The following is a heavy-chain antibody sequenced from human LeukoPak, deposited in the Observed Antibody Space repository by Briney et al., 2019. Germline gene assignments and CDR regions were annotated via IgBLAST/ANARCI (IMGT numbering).Heavy chain of an antibody. CDR1: GFTFSSSS. CDR3: ARDLEGSGSYADDAFDI. D-gene: IGHD3-10*01. J-gene: IGHJ3*02. CDR2: LTGSGGST. V-gene: IGHV3-23*01. Sequence: PGGSLRLSCAASGFTFSSSSMSWVRQAPGKGLEWVSALTGSGGSTYYADSVKGRFTISRDNSKKTLFLQMNSLRAEDTAVYYCARDLEGSGSYADDAFDIWGQGTMVTVSS.